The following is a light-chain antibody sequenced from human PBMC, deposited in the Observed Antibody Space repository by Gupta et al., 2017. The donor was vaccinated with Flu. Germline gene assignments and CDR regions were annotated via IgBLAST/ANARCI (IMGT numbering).Light chain of an antibody. J-gene: IGLJ3*02. V-gene: IGLV3-25*03. CDR1: ALPKQY. Sequence: ITCSGDALPKQYAYWSQQKPGPAPVLVIYKDSERPSGIPERFSGSSSGTTVTLTISGVQAEDEADYYCQSADSRGTYREVFAGGTKLTVL. CDR2: KDS. CDR3: QSADSRGTYREV.